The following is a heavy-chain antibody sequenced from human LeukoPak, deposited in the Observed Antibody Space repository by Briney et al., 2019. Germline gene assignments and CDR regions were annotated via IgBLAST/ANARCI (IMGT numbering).Heavy chain of an antibody. J-gene: IGHJ4*02. CDR1: GGSLSGYF. D-gene: IGHD2-8*01. V-gene: IGHV4-34*12. Sequence: SETLSLTCAVYGGSLSGYFWSWIRQSPGKGLEWIGEVIHNGTTNYNPSLKSRVSILEDTSKNQFSLNLNSVTAANTAVYYCARVSGYCPDGVCRFDYWGQGTLVTVSS. CDR2: VIHNGTT. CDR3: ARVSGYCPDGVCRFDY.